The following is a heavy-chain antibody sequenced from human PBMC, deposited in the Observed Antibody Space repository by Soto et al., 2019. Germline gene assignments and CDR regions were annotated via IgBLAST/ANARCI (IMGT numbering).Heavy chain of an antibody. CDR2: IDPSDSWT. V-gene: IGHV5-10-1*01. J-gene: IGHJ5*02. CDR1: GYSFSNYW. CDR3: ASLGGAEAVNWFGP. D-gene: IGHD1-26*01. Sequence: GESLKISCKGSGYSFSNYWISWVRQMRGKGLEWMGRIDPSDSWTHYSPSFQGHVTISADKSISTVYLQWSSLKASDTAMYYCASLGGAEAVNWFGPWGQGTLVTVSS.